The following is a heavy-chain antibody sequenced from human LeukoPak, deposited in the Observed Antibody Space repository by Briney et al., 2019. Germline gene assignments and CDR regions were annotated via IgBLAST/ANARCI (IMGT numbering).Heavy chain of an antibody. Sequence: GGSLRLSCAASGFTFSEYYMAWIRQAPGKGLEWVSYISSSGSVIYYADSVKGRFTISRDNAKNSLYLQMNSLRAEDTAVYYCARDYRPGAYLYYYYGMDVWGQGTTVTVSS. CDR1: GFTFSEYY. CDR2: ISSSGSVI. J-gene: IGHJ6*02. D-gene: IGHD1-14*01. V-gene: IGHV3-11*01. CDR3: ARDYRPGAYLYYYYGMDV.